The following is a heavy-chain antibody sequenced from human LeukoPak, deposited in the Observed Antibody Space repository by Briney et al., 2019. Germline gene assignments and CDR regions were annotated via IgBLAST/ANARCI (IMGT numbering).Heavy chain of an antibody. J-gene: IGHJ6*02. CDR2: IPYDGSNK. D-gene: IGHD3-10*01. V-gene: IGHV3-30*03. CDR3: ARYYGSGRGYYGLDV. Sequence: PGRSLTLSCEASGFTFSTYGMHWVRQAPGKGLEWITLIPYDGSNKYYADPVKGRFTISRDNSKNTLYLQMNSLRAEDTAVYYCARYYGSGRGYYGLDVWGQGTTVTVFS. CDR1: GFTFSTYG.